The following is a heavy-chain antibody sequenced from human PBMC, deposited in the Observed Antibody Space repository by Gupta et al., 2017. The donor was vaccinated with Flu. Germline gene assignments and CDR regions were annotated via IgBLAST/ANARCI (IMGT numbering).Heavy chain of an antibody. CDR1: GDSIRNSYW. J-gene: IGHJ6*03. Sequence: QVQLQESGPGLAKPSGPLSLSCTVSGDSIRNSYWWSWVRQPPGKGLEWIGEIYHSGSTYYNTSLKTRVSISVDESKNEFSLKLSSVTAADTAVYYCARGASVGVETPVRTRPRYYMDVWGKGTTVTVSS. CDR2: IYHSGST. CDR3: ARGASVGVETPVRTRPRYYMDV. D-gene: IGHD3-3*01. V-gene: IGHV4-4*02.